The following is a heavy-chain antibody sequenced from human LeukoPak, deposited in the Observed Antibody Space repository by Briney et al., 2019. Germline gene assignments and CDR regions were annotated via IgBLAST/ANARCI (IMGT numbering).Heavy chain of an antibody. CDR1: GLTFSNYG. CDR2: ISGSGGRT. CDR3: AKDLALGVH. J-gene: IGHJ4*02. V-gene: IGHV3-23*01. D-gene: IGHD1-26*01. Sequence: AGSLRLSCAASGLTFSNYGMSWVRHAPGNGVEWVSGISGSGGRTYHADFVKGRFTISTDNSQNTPLLRMNSLRADDTAVYYCAKDLALGVHWGEGTLVTVSS.